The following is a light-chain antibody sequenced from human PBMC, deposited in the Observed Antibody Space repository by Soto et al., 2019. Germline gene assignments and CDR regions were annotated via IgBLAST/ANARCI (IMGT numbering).Light chain of an antibody. CDR1: QGIGNN. V-gene: IGKV3-15*01. CDR2: GAS. CDR3: QQYNGWPTT. Sequence: ETVLTQSPATLSVSPGERVTLSCRASQGIGNNLAWYQQKPGQSPRLLISGASTRATGFPARFSGSGSGTEFTLTISSLQSEDFAVYYCQQYNGWPTTFGQGTRLEIK. J-gene: IGKJ5*01.